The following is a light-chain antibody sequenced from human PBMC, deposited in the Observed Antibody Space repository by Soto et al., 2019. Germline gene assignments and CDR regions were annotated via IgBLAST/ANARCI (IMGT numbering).Light chain of an antibody. CDR1: QSVRSY. CDR3: QQRDAWPLT. J-gene: IGKJ4*01. Sequence: EVVLTQYPTTLSLSQGERVTISCRTSQSVRSYLVWYQQKPGQAPRLLIYDASNRATGIPARFSGSGSGTDFTLSITSLEPEDSAVYYCQQRDAWPLTFGGGTKV. CDR2: DAS. V-gene: IGKV3-11*01.